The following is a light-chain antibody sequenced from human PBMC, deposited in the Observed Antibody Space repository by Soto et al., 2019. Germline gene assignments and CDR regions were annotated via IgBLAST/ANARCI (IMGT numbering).Light chain of an antibody. V-gene: IGLV1-51*01. CDR2: DNN. CDR3: VAWDNRLTVHV. J-gene: IGLJ1*01. CDR1: SSNVGHNS. Sequence: QSVLTQPPSVSAAPGQEVTISCSGSSSNVGHNSVSWYQQLPGTAPKLLIYDNNKRPSGIPARFSGSKSGTSATLGITGLQTGDAADYYCVAWDNRLTVHVFGTGTKVTVL.